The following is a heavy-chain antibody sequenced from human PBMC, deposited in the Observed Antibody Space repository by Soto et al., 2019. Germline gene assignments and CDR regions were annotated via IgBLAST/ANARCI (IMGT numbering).Heavy chain of an antibody. J-gene: IGHJ6*02. CDR2: IYSGGST. CDR3: AKDGMGYDSSGYYYDSYYYYGMDV. CDR1: GFTVSSNY. D-gene: IGHD3-22*01. Sequence: GGSLRLSCAASGFTVSSNYMSWVRQAPGKGLEWVSVIYSGGSTYYADSVKGRFTISRDNSKNTLYLQMNSLRAEDTAVYYCAKDGMGYDSSGYYYDSYYYYGMDVWGQGTTVTVSS. V-gene: IGHV3-66*01.